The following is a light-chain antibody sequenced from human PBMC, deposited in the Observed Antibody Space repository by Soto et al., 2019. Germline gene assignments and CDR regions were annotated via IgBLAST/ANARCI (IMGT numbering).Light chain of an antibody. CDR3: QQYGSSPWT. V-gene: IGKV3-20*01. J-gene: IGKJ1*01. Sequence: EIVMTQSPATLSVSPGERATLSCRAIQSVSSSYLAWYQQKPGQAPRLLIYGASSRATGIPDRFSGSGSGTDFTLTISRLEPEDFAVYYCQQYGSSPWTFGQGTKVDIK. CDR2: GAS. CDR1: QSVSSSY.